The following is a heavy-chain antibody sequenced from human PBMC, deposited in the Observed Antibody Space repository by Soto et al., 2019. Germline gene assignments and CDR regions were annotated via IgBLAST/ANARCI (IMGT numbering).Heavy chain of an antibody. CDR1: GFSFSDYY. CDR3: AKMTSSGWYDPVFH. Sequence: QVQLVESGGGLVKTRGSLRLSCVASGFSFSDYYMSWVRQAPGKGLEWISYISGSSSNIYYADSVKGRFTISRDNAENSVFLQMNNLRAEDMARYYCAKMTSSGWYDPVFHWGQGTLVTVSS. D-gene: IGHD6-19*01. CDR2: ISGSSSNI. V-gene: IGHV3-11*01. J-gene: IGHJ4*02.